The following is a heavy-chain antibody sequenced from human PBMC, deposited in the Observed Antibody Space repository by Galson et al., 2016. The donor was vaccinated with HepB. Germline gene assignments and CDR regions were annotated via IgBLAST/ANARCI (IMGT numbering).Heavy chain of an antibody. D-gene: IGHD4/OR15-4a*01. J-gene: IGHJ4*02. V-gene: IGHV3-15*07. Sequence: SLRLSCAASGFTFSNAWMNWVRQAPGKGLEWVGRIKKKTDGGTADYATPVRGRFTIPRDDSKNTLFLQMTSLKTEDTAVYYCTNFGASAGQWGQGTLVTVSS. CDR3: TNFGASAGQ. CDR2: IKKKTDGGTA. CDR1: GFTFSNAW.